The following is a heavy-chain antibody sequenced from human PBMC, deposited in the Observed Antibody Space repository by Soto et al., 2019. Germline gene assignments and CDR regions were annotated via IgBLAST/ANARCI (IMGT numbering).Heavy chain of an antibody. CDR2: IYHSGST. V-gene: IGHV4-4*02. D-gene: IGHD3-10*01. CDR1: GGSISSSNW. CDR3: AREGYYYGSGSYNWFDP. Sequence: SETLSLTCAVSGGSISSSNWWSWVRQPPGKGLEWIGEIYHSGSTNYNPSLKSRVTISVDTSKNQFSLKLSSVTAADTAVYYCAREGYYYGSGSYNWFDPWGQGTLVTVSS. J-gene: IGHJ5*02.